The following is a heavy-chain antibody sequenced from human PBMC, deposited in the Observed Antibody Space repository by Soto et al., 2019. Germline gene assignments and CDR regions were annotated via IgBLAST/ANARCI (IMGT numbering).Heavy chain of an antibody. V-gene: IGHV4-59*01. CDR3: ARVEPLIEAAGTILGYYGMDV. J-gene: IGHJ6*02. D-gene: IGHD6-13*01. Sequence: PSETLSLTCTVSGGSISSYYWSWIRQPPGKGLEWIGYIYYSGSTNYNPSLKSRVTISVDTSKNQFSLKLRSVTAADKAVYYCARVEPLIEAAGTILGYYGMDVWGQGTTVT. CDR2: IYYSGST. CDR1: GGSISSYY.